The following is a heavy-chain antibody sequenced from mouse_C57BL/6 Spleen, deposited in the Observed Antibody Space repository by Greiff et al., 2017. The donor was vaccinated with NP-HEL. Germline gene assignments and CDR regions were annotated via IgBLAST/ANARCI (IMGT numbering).Heavy chain of an antibody. Sequence: EVQLQQSGPELVKPGASVKISCKASGYTFTDYYMNWVKQSHGKSLEWIGDINPNNGGTSYNQKFKGKATLTVDKSSSTAYMELRSLTSEDSAVYYCAINWDVSAYWGQGTLVTVSA. D-gene: IGHD4-1*02. CDR1: GYTFTDYY. J-gene: IGHJ3*01. V-gene: IGHV1-26*01. CDR2: INPNNGGT. CDR3: AINWDVSAY.